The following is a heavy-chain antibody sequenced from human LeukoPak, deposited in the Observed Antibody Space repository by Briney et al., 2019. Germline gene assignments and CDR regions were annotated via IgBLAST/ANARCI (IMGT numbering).Heavy chain of an antibody. CDR2: IIPIFGTA. CDR3: ARSTYGDYYFDY. V-gene: IGHV1-69*13. CDR1: GGTFSSYA. Sequence: GASVKVSCKASGGTFSSYAISWVRQAPGQGLEWMGGIIPIFGTANYAQKFQGRVTITADESTSAAYMELSSLRSEDTAVYYCARSTYGDYYFDYWGQGTLVTVSS. J-gene: IGHJ4*02. D-gene: IGHD4-17*01.